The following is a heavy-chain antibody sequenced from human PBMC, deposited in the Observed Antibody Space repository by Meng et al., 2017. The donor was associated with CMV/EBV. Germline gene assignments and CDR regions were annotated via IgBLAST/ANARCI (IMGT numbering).Heavy chain of an antibody. V-gene: IGHV3-7*01. J-gene: IGHJ4*02. CDR1: GFTFSTYW. Sequence: GGSLRLSCAASGFTFSTYWMTWVRQAPGKGLEWVANIKQDGSEKYYVDSVEGRFTISRDNAKNSLYLDMNSLRAEDTAVYYCARGYNRLAASALDYWGQGVLVTVSS. D-gene: IGHD6-13*01. CDR2: IKQDGSEK. CDR3: ARGYNRLAASALDY.